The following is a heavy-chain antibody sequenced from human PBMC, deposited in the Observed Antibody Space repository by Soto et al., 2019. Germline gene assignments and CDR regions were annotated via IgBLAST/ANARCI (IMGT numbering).Heavy chain of an antibody. CDR2: INAGRGKT. Sequence: QGQLVQSGAEVKKPGASVKVSCGTSGFSFTSYSFHWVRQAPAQGLQWMGWINAGRGKTKYSQQFQGRVTFTWDTSANTVYMELSRLTSEDTSVFYCARWIDHGYFDYWGQGTLVTV. V-gene: IGHV1-3*01. J-gene: IGHJ4*02. CDR3: ARWIDHGYFDY. D-gene: IGHD4-17*01. CDR1: GFSFTSYS.